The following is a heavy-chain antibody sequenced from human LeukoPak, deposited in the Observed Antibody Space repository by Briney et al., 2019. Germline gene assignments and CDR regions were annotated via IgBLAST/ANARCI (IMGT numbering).Heavy chain of an antibody. V-gene: IGHV4-61*02. CDR1: GGSISSGSYY. CDR3: ARAGDTAMVH. D-gene: IGHD5-18*01. CDR2: IYTSGST. J-gene: IGHJ4*02. Sequence: PSETLSLTCTVSGGSISSGSYYWSWIRQPAGKGLEWIGRIYTSGSTNYNPSLKSRVTISVDTSKNQFSLKLSSVTAADTAVYYCARAGDTAMVHWGQGTLVTVSS.